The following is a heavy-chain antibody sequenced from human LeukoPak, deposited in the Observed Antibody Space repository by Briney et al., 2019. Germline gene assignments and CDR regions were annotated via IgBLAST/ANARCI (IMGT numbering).Heavy chain of an antibody. CDR2: IYSGGST. CDR1: GFTFSSYS. CDR3: ASGSHYDSSGYPHDAFDI. Sequence: GGSLRLSCAASGFTFSSYSMNWVRQAPGKGLEWVSVIYSGGSTYYADSVKGRFTISRDNSKNTLYLQMNSLRAEDTAVYYCASGSHYDSSGYPHDAFDIWGQGTMVTVSS. D-gene: IGHD3-22*01. V-gene: IGHV3-66*01. J-gene: IGHJ3*02.